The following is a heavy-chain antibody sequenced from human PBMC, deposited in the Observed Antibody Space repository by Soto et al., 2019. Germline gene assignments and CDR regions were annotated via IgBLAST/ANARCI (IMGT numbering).Heavy chain of an antibody. CDR2: ISGSGGST. J-gene: IGHJ5*02. V-gene: IGHV3-23*01. D-gene: IGHD5-12*01. CDR1: GFTFSSYA. Sequence: PGGSLRLSCAASGFTFSSYAMSWVRQAPGKGLEWVSAISGSGGSTYYAGSVKGRFTISRDNSKNTLYLQMNSLRAEDTAVYYCAKFRFSLPTIPSATWGQGTLVTVSS. CDR3: AKFRFSLPTIPSAT.